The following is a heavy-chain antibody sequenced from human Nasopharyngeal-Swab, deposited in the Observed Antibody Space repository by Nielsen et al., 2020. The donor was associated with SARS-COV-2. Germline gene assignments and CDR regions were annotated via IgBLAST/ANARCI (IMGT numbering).Heavy chain of an antibody. Sequence: GGSLRLSFAASGFPFSSYGMHWVRQAPGKGLEWVAFIRYDGSNKYYADSVKGRFTISRDNSKNTLYLQMNSLRAEDTAVYYCAKDAGGYSSSWGQGTLVTVSS. J-gene: IGHJ4*02. V-gene: IGHV3-30*02. D-gene: IGHD6-13*01. CDR3: AKDAGGYSSS. CDR1: GFPFSSYG. CDR2: IRYDGSNK.